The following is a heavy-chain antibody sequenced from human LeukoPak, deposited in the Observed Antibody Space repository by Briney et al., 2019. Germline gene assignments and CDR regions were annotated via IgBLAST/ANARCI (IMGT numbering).Heavy chain of an antibody. CDR2: VDPEDGET. J-gene: IGHJ5*02. V-gene: IGHV1-69-2*01. CDR1: GYTFTDYY. CDR3: AREGRCSSTSCYSGGDDWFDP. Sequence: ASVKISCKVSGYTFTDYYMHWVQQAPGKGLEWMGLVDPEDGETIYAEKFQGRVTITADTSTDTAYMELSSLRSEDTAVYYCAREGRCSSTSCYSGGDDWFDPWGQGTLVTVSS. D-gene: IGHD2-2*01.